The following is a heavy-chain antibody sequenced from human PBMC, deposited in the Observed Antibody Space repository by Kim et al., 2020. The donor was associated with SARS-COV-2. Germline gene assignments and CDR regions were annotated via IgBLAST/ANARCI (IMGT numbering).Heavy chain of an antibody. J-gene: IGHJ4*02. CDR1: GGSFSGYY. CDR2: INHSGST. D-gene: IGHD3-10*01. CDR3: ARVGDYYGSGGDRSNRIDY. V-gene: IGHV4-34*01. Sequence: SETLSLTCAVYGGSFSGYYWSWIRQPPGKGLEWIGEINHSGSTNYNPSLKSRVTISVDTSKNQFSLKLSSVTAADTAVYYCARVGDYYGSGGDRSNRIDYWGQGTLVTVSS.